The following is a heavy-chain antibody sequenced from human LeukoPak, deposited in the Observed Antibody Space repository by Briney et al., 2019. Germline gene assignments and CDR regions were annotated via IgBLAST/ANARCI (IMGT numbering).Heavy chain of an antibody. CDR3: AKTTAHLDY. CDR2: IGTSGGST. Sequence: PGGSLRLSCAASGFTFSSYGMTWVRQAPGKGLEWVSGIGTSGGSTYYADSVKGRFTISRDNSKNTLYLQMNSLTAEDTAVYYCAKTTAHLDYWGQGTLVTVSS. J-gene: IGHJ4*02. V-gene: IGHV3-23*01. D-gene: IGHD4-17*01. CDR1: GFTFSSYG.